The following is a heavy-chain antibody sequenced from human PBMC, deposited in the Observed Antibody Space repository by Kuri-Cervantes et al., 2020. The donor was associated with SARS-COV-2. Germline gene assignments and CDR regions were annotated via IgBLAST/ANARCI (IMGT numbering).Heavy chain of an antibody. CDR2: IRYDGSNK. CDR3: AKDLSGSFAFDY. D-gene: IGHD1-26*01. J-gene: IGHJ4*02. CDR1: GFTFSSYG. V-gene: IGHV3-30*02. Sequence: GESLKISCAASGFTFSSYGMHWVRQAPGKGLEWVAFIRYDGSNKYYADSVKGRFTISRDNAKNSLYLQTNSLRAEDTAVYYCAKDLSGSFAFDYWGQGTLVTVSS.